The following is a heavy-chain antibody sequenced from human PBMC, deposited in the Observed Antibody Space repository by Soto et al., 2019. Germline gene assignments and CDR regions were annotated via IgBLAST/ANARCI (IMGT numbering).Heavy chain of an antibody. CDR1: GFTVSSNY. V-gene: IGHV3-66*01. J-gene: IGHJ4*02. CDR2: IYSGGST. Sequence: EVQLVESGGGLVQPGGSLRLSCAASGFTVSSNYMSWVRQAPGKGLEWVSVIYSGGSTYYADSVKGRFTISRDNSKNTLYLQMNSLSAEDTAVYYCAREFSYGSFVYWGQGILVTVSS. CDR3: AREFSYGSFVY. D-gene: IGHD5-18*01.